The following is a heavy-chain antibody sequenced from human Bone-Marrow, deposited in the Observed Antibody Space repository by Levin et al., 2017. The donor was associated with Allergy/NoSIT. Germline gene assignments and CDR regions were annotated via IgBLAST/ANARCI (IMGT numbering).Heavy chain of an antibody. CDR2: INGDGSSR. D-gene: IGHD2-2*01. CDR3: ARDRIQVPDTIYNYYNGMDV. Sequence: PGGSLRLSCAASGFTFSSYWLHWVRQAPGKGLVWLSRINGDGSSRRYAASVKGRFTISRDNAKNTLYLQMNSLTAEDTAVYFCARDRIQVPDTIYNYYNGMDVWGQGTTVAVSS. V-gene: IGHV3-74*01. CDR1: GFTFSSYW. J-gene: IGHJ6*02.